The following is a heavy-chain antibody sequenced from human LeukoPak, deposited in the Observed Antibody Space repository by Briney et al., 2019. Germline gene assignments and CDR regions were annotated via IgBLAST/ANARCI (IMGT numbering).Heavy chain of an antibody. D-gene: IGHD3-9*01. CDR1: GYNFSNNW. J-gene: IGHJ6*02. CDR3: ARHGLRYFDWLTSSYYFAMDV. Sequence: GESLKISCKGSGYNFSNNWIGWVRQMPGKGLEWMGIIYPGDSDTRYGPSFQGQVTISADKSIGAAYLQWSSLKASDTAMYYCARHGLRYFDWLTSSYYFAMDVWGQGTTVTVSS. CDR2: IYPGDSDT. V-gene: IGHV5-51*01.